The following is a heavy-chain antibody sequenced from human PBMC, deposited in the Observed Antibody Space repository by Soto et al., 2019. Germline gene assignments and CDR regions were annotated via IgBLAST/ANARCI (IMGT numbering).Heavy chain of an antibody. Sequence: SETLSLTCAVYGGSFSGYYWSWIRQPPGKGLEWIGEINHSGSTNYNPSLKSRVTISVDTSKNQFSLKLSSVTAADTAVYYCARGGPMDYSKEGDYYYYYMDVWGKGTTVTVSS. V-gene: IGHV4-34*01. CDR1: GGSFSGYY. CDR3: ARGGPMDYSKEGDYYYYYMDV. D-gene: IGHD4-4*01. J-gene: IGHJ6*03. CDR2: INHSGST.